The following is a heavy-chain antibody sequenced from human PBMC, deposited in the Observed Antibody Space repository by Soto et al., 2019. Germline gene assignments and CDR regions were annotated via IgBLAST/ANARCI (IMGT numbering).Heavy chain of an antibody. V-gene: IGHV3-72*01. Sequence: GSLRLSCAGSGFTLSEHYIDWVRQAPGKGLEWVGRSRDKPQGYSTAYAASVKGRFTTSRDESKNSAYLQMNSLKTEDTAVYYCVRATYFSDSSGYTRCLDYWGQGTLVTVSS. CDR1: GFTLSEHY. J-gene: IGHJ4*02. D-gene: IGHD3-22*01. CDR2: SRDKPQGYST. CDR3: VRATYFSDSSGYTRCLDY.